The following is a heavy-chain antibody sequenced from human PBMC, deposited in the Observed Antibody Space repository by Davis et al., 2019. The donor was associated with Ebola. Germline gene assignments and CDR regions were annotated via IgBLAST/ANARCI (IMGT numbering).Heavy chain of an antibody. CDR2: FYRGGST. J-gene: IGHJ4*02. Sequence: PSETLSLTCTVSGGSISSYYMSWVRQAPGKGLEWVSVFYRGGSTYYADSVRGRFTISRDNSENTVSLQMNSLRAEDTAVYYCARGDGYNYFGNWGQGTLVTVSS. CDR1: GGSISSYY. CDR3: ARGDGYNYFGN. D-gene: IGHD5-24*01. V-gene: IGHV3-66*01.